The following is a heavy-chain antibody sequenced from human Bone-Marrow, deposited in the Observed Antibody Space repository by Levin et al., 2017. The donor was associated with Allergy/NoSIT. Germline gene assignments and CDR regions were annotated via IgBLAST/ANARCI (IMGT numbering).Heavy chain of an antibody. D-gene: IGHD1-26*01. CDR3: TKEIVGNS. V-gene: IGHV3-23*01. CDR1: GFTFSSFA. J-gene: IGHJ4*02. Sequence: PGGSLRLSCAASGFTFSSFAMSWVRQAPGKGLEWVSAISGSGASTYYPDSVKGRFTVSRDNSRNTLYLQMSSLRDEDTAVYYCTKEIVGNSWGQGTLVTVSS. CDR2: ISGSGAST.